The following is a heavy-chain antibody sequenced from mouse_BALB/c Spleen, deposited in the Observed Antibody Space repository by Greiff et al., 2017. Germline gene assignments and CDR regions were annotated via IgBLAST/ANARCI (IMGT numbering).Heavy chain of an antibody. Sequence: EVQVVESGAELVKPGASVKLSCTASGFNIKDTYMHWVKQRPEQGLEWIGRIDPANGNTKYDPKFQGKATITADTSSNTAYLQLSSLTSEDTAVYYCARGGNYVFMDYWGQGTSVTVSS. CDR2: IDPANGNT. V-gene: IGHV14-3*02. CDR3: ARGGNYVFMDY. CDR1: GFNIKDTY. D-gene: IGHD2-1*01. J-gene: IGHJ4*01.